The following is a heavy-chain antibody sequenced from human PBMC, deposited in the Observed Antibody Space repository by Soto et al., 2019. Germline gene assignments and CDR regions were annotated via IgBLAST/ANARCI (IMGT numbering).Heavy chain of an antibody. D-gene: IGHD2-21*01. CDR1: RYTFTGND. V-gene: IGHV1-2*02. CDR2: IKGNGGAT. J-gene: IGHJ4*02. CDR3: ARVGSYSDGRSYPY. Sequence: ASGKVCCKASRYTFTGNDLHWVRQAPGQGLEWMGWIKGNGGATKYARKFQGRVTMTRDTSTTTAYLELNSLRSDDTAVYFCARVGSYSDGRSYPYWGQGPLVTVS.